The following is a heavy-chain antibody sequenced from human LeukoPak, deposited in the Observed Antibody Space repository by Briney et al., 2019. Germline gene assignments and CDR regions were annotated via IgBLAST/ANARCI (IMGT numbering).Heavy chain of an antibody. CDR1: GFTFSNAW. D-gene: IGHD3-22*01. CDR2: SRNKANSYST. J-gene: IGHJ3*02. Sequence: PGGSLRLSCAASGFTFSNAWMSWVRQAPGKGLEWVGRSRNKANSYSTEYAASVKGRFTISRDDSKNSLYLQVNSLKTEDSAVYYCARGFRHDSSGRLPNAFDIWGQGTMVTVSS. CDR3: ARGFRHDSSGRLPNAFDI. V-gene: IGHV3-72*01.